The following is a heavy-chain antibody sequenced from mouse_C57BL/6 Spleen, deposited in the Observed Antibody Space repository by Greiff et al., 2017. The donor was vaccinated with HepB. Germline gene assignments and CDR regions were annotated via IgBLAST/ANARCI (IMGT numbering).Heavy chain of an antibody. Sequence: VQLQQSGGGLVKPGGSLKLSCAASGFTFSDYGMHWVRQAPEKGLEWVAYISSGSSTIYYADTVKGRFTISRDNAKNTLFLQMTSLRSEDTAMYYCARPSIYYYAMDYWGQGTSVTVSS. CDR2: ISSGSSTI. V-gene: IGHV5-17*01. J-gene: IGHJ4*01. D-gene: IGHD2-1*01. CDR3: ARPSIYYYAMDY. CDR1: GFTFSDYG.